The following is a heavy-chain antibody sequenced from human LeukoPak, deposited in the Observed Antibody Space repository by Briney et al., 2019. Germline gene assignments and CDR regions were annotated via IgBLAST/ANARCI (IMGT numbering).Heavy chain of an antibody. V-gene: IGHV4-59*01. CDR2: IYYSGST. D-gene: IGHD6-13*01. J-gene: IGHJ4*02. CDR1: GGSISSYY. Sequence: SGTLSLTCTVSGGSISSYYWSWIRQPPGKGLEWIGYIYYSGSTNYNPSLKSRVTISVDTSKNQFSLKLSSVTAADTAVYYCARDPYSSSWYDYWGQGTLVTVSS. CDR3: ARDPYSSSWYDY.